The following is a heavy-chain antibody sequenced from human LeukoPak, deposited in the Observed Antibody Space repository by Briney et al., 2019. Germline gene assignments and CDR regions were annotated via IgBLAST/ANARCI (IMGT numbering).Heavy chain of an antibody. D-gene: IGHD4-23*01. CDR3: ARGGGVPDY. CDR1: GGSFSGYY. CDR2: INHSGST. J-gene: IGHJ4*02. V-gene: IGHV4-34*01. Sequence: SETLSLTCAVYGGSFSGYYWSWIRQPPGKGLEWIGEINHSGSTNYNPSLKSRVTISVGTSKNQFSLKLSSVTAADTAVYYCARGGGVPDYWGQGTLVTVPS.